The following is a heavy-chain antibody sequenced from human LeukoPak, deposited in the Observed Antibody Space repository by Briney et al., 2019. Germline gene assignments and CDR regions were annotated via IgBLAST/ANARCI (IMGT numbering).Heavy chain of an antibody. CDR2: ISSSSSYI. V-gene: IGHV3-21*01. CDR3: ARDPSSGGTRHGATYYFDY. CDR1: GFTFSSYS. Sequence: GGSLRLSCAASGFTFSSYSMNWVRQAPGKGLEWVSSISSSSSYIYYADSVKGRFTISRDNAKNSLYLQMNSLRAEDTAVYYCARDPSSGGTRHGATYYFDYWGQGTLVTVSS. J-gene: IGHJ4*02. D-gene: IGHD1-1*01.